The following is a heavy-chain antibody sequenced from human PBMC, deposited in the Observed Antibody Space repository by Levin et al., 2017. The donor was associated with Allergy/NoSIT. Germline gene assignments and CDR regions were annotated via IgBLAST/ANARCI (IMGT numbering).Heavy chain of an antibody. J-gene: IGHJ4*02. CDR1: GYTFTGYY. Sequence: ASVKVSCKASGYTFTGYYMHWVRQAPGQGLEWMGWINPNSGGTNYAQKFQGRVTMTRDTSISTAYMELSRLRSDDTAVYYCAISNYYDSSGPTQNWGQGTLVTVSS. V-gene: IGHV1-2*02. CDR2: INPNSGGT. CDR3: AISNYYDSSGPTQN. D-gene: IGHD3-22*01.